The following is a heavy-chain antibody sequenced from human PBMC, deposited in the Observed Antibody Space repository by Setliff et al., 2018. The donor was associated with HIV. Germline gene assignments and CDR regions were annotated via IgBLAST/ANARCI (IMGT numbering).Heavy chain of an antibody. CDR2: IKQDGSEE. CDR1: GFTFSRYW. CDR3: ARDSLVAAMGASAFDI. J-gene: IGHJ3*02. Sequence: GGSLRLSCAASGFTFSRYWMTWVRQAPGKGLEWVANIKQDGSEEHYGDSVKGRFTITRDNAENSLYLQMNSLRVEDTAVYYCARDSLVAAMGASAFDIWGHGTMVTVSS. D-gene: IGHD5-12*01. V-gene: IGHV3-7*05.